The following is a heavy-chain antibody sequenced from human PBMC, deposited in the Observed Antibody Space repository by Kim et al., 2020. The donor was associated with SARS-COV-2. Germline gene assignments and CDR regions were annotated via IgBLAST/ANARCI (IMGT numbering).Heavy chain of an antibody. V-gene: IGHV4-31*02. CDR3: ARVRNWNDRGYFDY. J-gene: IGHJ4*02. Sequence: SNPSLKSGVTISVDTSKNQFSLKRSSVTAADTAVYYCARVRNWNDRGYFDYWGQGTLVTVSS. D-gene: IGHD1-1*01.